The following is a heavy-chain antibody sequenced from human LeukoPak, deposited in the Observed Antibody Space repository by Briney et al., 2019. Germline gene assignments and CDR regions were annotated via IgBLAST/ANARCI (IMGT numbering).Heavy chain of an antibody. CDR2: LYTAGTT. CDR3: ARGGPRSSFDY. CDR1: GFTVGNYY. J-gene: IGHJ4*02. Sequence: GGSLRLSCAASGFTVGNYYMSWVRQAPGKGLEWVSVLYTAGTTYYADSVKGRFTISRDKSKNTLYLQMTSLRAEDTAVYYCARGGPRSSFDYWGQGSLVTVSS. V-gene: IGHV3-66*01. D-gene: IGHD2-2*01.